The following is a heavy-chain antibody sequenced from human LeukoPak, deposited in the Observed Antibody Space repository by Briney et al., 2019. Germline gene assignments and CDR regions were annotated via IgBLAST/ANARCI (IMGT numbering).Heavy chain of an antibody. J-gene: IGHJ3*02. Sequence: SETLSLTCTVSGGSISSYYRSWIRQPPGKGLEWIGYIYYSGSTNYNPSLKSRVTISVDTSKNQFSLKLSSVTAADTAVYYCARLESAFCTNGVCYPGAFDIWGQGTMVTVSS. CDR1: GGSISSYY. CDR2: IYYSGST. CDR3: ARLESAFCTNGVCYPGAFDI. D-gene: IGHD2-8*01. V-gene: IGHV4-59*08.